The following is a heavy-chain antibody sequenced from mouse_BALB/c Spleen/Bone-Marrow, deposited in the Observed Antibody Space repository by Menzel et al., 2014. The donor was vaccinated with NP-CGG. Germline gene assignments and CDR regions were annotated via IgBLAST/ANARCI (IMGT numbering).Heavy chain of an antibody. J-gene: IGHJ3*01. CDR1: GYTFTNYS. CDR3: TQLGRFAY. CDR2: INPSNGGT. Sequence: QVQLQQSGAELVKPGASVKLSCKASGYTFTNYSMYWVKQRPGQGLEWIGEINPSNGGTNFNEKFKSTATLTVDKSSSTVYMQLSSLTSEDSAVYYCTQLGRFAYWGQGTLVTVSA. D-gene: IGHD4-1*02. V-gene: IGHV1S81*02.